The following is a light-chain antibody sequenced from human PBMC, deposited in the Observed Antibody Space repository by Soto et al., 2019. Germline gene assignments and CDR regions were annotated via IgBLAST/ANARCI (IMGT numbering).Light chain of an antibody. CDR3: QPVNSYLYT. J-gene: IGKJ2*01. V-gene: IGKV1-13*02. CDR2: DAS. CDR1: QGISSA. Sequence: ASQLTQSTYSLSASVGDRVTITCRASQGISSALAWYQQKPGKAPKLRIYDASSLESGVPSRFCGSGSGTDFTLTISSLQPEDFATYFCQPVNSYLYTVGQVTKLEIK.